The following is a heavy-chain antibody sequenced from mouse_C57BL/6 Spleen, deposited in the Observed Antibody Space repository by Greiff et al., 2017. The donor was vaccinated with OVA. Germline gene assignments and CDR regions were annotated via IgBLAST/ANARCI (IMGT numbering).Heavy chain of an antibody. D-gene: IGHD1-1*01. CDR1: GYASSSYW. V-gene: IGHV1-80*01. Sequence: QVQLQPSGAELVKPGASAKISCKASGYASSSYWLNSVKQRPGKGLEWIGQIYPGDGDTNYNGKFKGKATLTADKSSSTAYMQLSSLSSEDSAVYFCARRITAVVEYFDVWSRGTTVTGSS. CDR2: IYPGDGDT. CDR3: ARRITAVVEYFDV. J-gene: IGHJ1*03.